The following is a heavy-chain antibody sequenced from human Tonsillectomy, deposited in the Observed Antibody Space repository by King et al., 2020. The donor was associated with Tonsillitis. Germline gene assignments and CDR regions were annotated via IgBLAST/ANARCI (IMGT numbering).Heavy chain of an antibody. Sequence: GQLVQSGGGVVQPGRSLRLSCAASGFTFSTYGIHWVRQAPGKGLEWVALISYDGSNKYYADPVRGRFTISRDTSKNTVYLQMNSLRAEDTAVYYCARAYYYDTSRTPDYWGQGTLITVSS. CDR1: GFTFSTYG. CDR3: ARAYYYDTSRTPDY. CDR2: ISYDGSNK. V-gene: IGHV3-33*05. J-gene: IGHJ4*02. D-gene: IGHD3-22*01.